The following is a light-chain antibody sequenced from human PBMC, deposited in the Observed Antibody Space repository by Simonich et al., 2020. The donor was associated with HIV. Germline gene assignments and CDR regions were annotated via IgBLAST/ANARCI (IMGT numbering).Light chain of an antibody. Sequence: EIVMTQSPATLSVSPGEGAALSCRASQSVSSNLAWYQQKPGQAPRLLIYASSSRATGIPDRFSGSGSGTDFPLTISRLEPEDFAVYYCQQYGSSPQTFGQGTKVEIK. CDR2: ASS. J-gene: IGKJ1*01. CDR1: QSVSSN. V-gene: IGKV3-20*01. CDR3: QQYGSSPQT.